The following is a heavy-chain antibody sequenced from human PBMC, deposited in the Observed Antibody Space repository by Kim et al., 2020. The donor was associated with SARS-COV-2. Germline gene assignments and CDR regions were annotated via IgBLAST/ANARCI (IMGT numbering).Heavy chain of an antibody. CDR2: T. J-gene: IGHJ4*02. V-gene: IGHV3-53*01. Sequence: TYYADSVKGRFTISRDYSRNILYLQMHSLRAEDTAVYYCARDPIGGYFFDYWGQGTLVTVSS. CDR3: ARDPIGGYFFDY. D-gene: IGHD3-22*01.